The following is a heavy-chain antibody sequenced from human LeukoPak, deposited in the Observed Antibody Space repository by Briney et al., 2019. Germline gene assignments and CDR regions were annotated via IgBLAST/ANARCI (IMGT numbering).Heavy chain of an antibody. CDR2: IIPIFGTA. Sequence: GSSVKVSCKASGGTLSSYAISWVRQAPGQGLEWMGGIIPIFGTANYAQKFQGRVTITADESTSTAYMELSSLRSEDTAVYYCASTVPAALTAPWFDPWGQGTLVTVSS. CDR1: GGTLSSYA. J-gene: IGHJ5*02. V-gene: IGHV1-69*01. CDR3: ASTVPAALTAPWFDP. D-gene: IGHD2-2*01.